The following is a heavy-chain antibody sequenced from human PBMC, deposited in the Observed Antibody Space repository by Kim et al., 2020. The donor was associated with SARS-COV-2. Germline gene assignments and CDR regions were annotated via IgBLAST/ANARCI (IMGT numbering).Heavy chain of an antibody. Sequence: SVKVSCKVSGGMFESYAFNWVRQAPGQGPEWMGGIIPMFGTTNYAQKFQGRVAITADESTATVYMGLSTLRSEDTAIYYCGRSSVIWYGELSKKYYDYGVHVWGQGTRVTVS. V-gene: IGHV1-69*13. D-gene: IGHD3-10*01. CDR2: IIPMFGTT. J-gene: IGHJ6*02. CDR3: GRSSVIWYGELSKKYYDYGVHV. CDR1: GGMFESYA.